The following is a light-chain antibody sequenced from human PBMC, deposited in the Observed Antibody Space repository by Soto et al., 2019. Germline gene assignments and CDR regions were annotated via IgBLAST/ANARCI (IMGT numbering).Light chain of an antibody. V-gene: IGKV3-20*01. CDR1: QSVSSSS. CDR2: GAS. Sequence: EIVLTQSPGTLSLSPGERATLSCRVSQSVSSSSLAWYQHKRGQAPRLLIHGASSRATGIPDRFSGSGSGTDFTLTISRLEPEEFAVYYCQQYGGSPRTFGQGTKVEVK. CDR3: QQYGGSPRT. J-gene: IGKJ1*01.